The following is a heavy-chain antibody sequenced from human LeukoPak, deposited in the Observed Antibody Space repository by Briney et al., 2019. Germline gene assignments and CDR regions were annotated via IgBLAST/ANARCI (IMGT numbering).Heavy chain of an antibody. CDR1: GFSLSNYE. D-gene: IGHD6-19*01. CDR2: ISGSGRIT. CDR3: ARRDSSGRYGDGLNY. Sequence: PGGSLRLSRAASGFSLSNYELNWVRQGPGKGLEWLSYISGSGRITSYADSVKGRFTISRDNEKNSLYLQMNSLRVEDTAVYHCARRDSSGRYGDGLNYWGQGTLVTVSS. V-gene: IGHV3-48*03. J-gene: IGHJ4*02.